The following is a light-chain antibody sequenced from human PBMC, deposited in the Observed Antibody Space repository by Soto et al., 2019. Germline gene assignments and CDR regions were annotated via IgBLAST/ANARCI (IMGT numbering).Light chain of an antibody. V-gene: IGLV2-23*02. CDR3: CSYAGGRSPYV. CDR2: EVS. CDR1: TSDVGSYDL. J-gene: IGLJ1*01. Sequence: QSALTQPASVSGSPGQSFTISCTGTTSDVGSYDLVSWYQQHPGKAPKIMIYEVSKRPSGDSNRFSGSKSGNTASLTISGLQAEDEADYYCCSYAGGRSPYVFGTGTKLTVL.